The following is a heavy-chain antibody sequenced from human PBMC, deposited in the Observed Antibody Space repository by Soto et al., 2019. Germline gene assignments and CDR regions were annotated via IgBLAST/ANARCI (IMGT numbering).Heavy chain of an antibody. J-gene: IGHJ6*02. V-gene: IGHV3-33*01. CDR3: ARGGEQQLVKYYYYGMDV. CDR1: GFTFSSYG. D-gene: IGHD6-13*01. Sequence: QVQLVESGGGVVQPGRSLRLSCAASGFTFSSYGMHWARQAPGKGLEWVAVIWYDGSNKYYADSVKGRFTISRDNSKNTLYLQMNSLRAEDTAVYYCARGGEQQLVKYYYYGMDVWGQGTTVTVSS. CDR2: IWYDGSNK.